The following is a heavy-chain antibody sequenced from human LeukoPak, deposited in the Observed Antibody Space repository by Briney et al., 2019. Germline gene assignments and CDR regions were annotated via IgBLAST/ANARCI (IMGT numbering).Heavy chain of an antibody. D-gene: IGHD2-15*01. Sequence: SETLSLTCTVSGDSISSGGYYWTWIRQHPGKGLEWIGYIYHSGCAYYNPSLKSRVAISVDTSKNQFTLRLRSVTAADTAVYYCARDKGYCSDGSCYSADWFDPWGHGIMVTVSS. CDR2: IYHSGCA. J-gene: IGHJ5*02. V-gene: IGHV4-31*03. CDR1: GDSISSGGYY. CDR3: ARDKGYCSDGSCYSADWFDP.